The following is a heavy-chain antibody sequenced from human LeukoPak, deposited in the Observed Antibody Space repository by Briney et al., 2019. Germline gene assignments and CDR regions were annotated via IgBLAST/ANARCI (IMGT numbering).Heavy chain of an antibody. CDR2: IIPILGIA. CDR3: AREAARSGWYDY. J-gene: IGHJ4*02. V-gene: IGHV1-69*04. D-gene: IGHD6-19*01. Sequence: SVKVSCKASGGTFSSYAISWVRQAPGQGLEWMGRIIPILGIANYAQKFQGRATITADKSTSTAYMELSSLRSEDTAVYYCAREAARSGWYDYWGQGTLVTVSS. CDR1: GGTFSSYA.